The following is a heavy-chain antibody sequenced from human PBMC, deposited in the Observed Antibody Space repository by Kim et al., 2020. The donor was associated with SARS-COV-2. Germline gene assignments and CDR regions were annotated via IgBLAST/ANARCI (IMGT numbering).Heavy chain of an antibody. Sequence: SFQGQVTISADKSISTAYLQWSSLKASDTAMYYCARSYREFYYYYGMDVWGQGTTVTVSS. J-gene: IGHJ6*02. CDR3: ARSYREFYYYYGMDV. D-gene: IGHD3-16*02. V-gene: IGHV5-51*01.